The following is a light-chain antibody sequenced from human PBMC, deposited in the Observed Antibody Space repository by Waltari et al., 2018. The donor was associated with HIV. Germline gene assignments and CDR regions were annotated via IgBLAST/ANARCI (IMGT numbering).Light chain of an antibody. CDR2: KNN. Sequence: QAGLTQQPSVSKGLRQTATLTCNGDSNNVGNPGATWLQQHQGHPPKLLCYKNNNRPSGISERFSASKSGNTASLTITGLQPEDEADYFCSAWDRSLRAVIFGGGTTLIVL. CDR3: SAWDRSLRAVI. V-gene: IGLV10-54*04. J-gene: IGLJ2*01. CDR1: SNNVGNPG.